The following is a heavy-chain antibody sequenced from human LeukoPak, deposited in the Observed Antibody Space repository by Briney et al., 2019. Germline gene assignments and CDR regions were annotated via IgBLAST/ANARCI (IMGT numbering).Heavy chain of an antibody. CDR1: GYTLTELS. J-gene: IGHJ5*02. Sequence: GASVKVSCKVSGYTLTELSMHWVRQAPGKGLEWMGGFDPEDGETIYAQKFQGRVTMTEDTSTDTAYMELSSLRSEDTAVYYCARGHSSSWYDDWFDPWGQGTLVTVSS. V-gene: IGHV1-24*01. D-gene: IGHD6-13*01. CDR2: FDPEDGET. CDR3: ARGHSSSWYDDWFDP.